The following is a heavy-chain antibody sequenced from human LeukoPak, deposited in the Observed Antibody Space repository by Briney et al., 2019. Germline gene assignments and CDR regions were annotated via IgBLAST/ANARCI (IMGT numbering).Heavy chain of an antibody. Sequence: PGGSLRLSCAASGFTFSSYGIHWARLAPGKGLEWVAVISDDGTRKYYADSVQGRFTISRDNSKNTLYLQMNSLRAEDMAVYYCAREFSGYAFDIWGQGTMVTVSS. CDR1: GFTFSSYG. J-gene: IGHJ3*02. V-gene: IGHV3-30*03. CDR3: AREFSGYAFDI. CDR2: ISDDGTRK. D-gene: IGHD5-12*01.